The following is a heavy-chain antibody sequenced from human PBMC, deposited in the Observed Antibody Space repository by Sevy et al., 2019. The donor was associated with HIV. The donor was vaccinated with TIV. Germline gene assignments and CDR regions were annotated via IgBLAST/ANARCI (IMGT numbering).Heavy chain of an antibody. D-gene: IGHD2-2*01. CDR2: ISSTSSAI. Sequence: GGSLRLSCAASGFTLSSHSFNWVRQAPGKGLEWISYISSTSSAIFYAHSVMDRFTISRDNAKNSLYLQMNSLRAEDTAVYYCARPLGYCSSTSCPYIFDIWGQGTMVTVSS. V-gene: IGHV3-48*01. J-gene: IGHJ3*02. CDR1: GFTLSSHS. CDR3: ARPLGYCSSTSCPYIFDI.